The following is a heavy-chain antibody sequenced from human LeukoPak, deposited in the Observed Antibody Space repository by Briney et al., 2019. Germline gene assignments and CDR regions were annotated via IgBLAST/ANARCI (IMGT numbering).Heavy chain of an antibody. CDR1: GYTFTGYY. CDR3: ARDLPIAAAGTFDY. D-gene: IGHD6-13*01. CDR2: INPNSGGT. V-gene: IGHV1-2*02. Sequence: ASVKVSCKASGYTFTGYYMHWVRQAPGQGLESMGWINPNSGGTNYAQKFQGRVTMTRDTSISTAYMELSRLRSDDTAVYYCARDLPIAAAGTFDYWGQGALVTVSS. J-gene: IGHJ4*02.